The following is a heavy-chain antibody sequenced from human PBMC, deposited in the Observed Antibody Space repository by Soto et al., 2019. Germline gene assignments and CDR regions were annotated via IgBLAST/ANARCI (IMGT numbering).Heavy chain of an antibody. CDR2: FYSSGST. D-gene: IGHD6-19*01. J-gene: IGHJ4*02. CDR3: ARLAVVLADY. Sequence: QLQLQESGPGLVKPSETLSLTCTVSGGSISSSSYYWGWIRQPPGKGLEWIGGFYSSGSTYYNPSLKSRVTISVDTSKNQFSLKLNSVTAADTAVYSCARLAVVLADYWGQGILVTVSS. V-gene: IGHV4-39*01. CDR1: GGSISSSSYY.